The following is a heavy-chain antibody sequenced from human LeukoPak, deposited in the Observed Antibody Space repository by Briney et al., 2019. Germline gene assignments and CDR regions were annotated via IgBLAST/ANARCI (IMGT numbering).Heavy chain of an antibody. J-gene: IGHJ4*02. Sequence: SETLSLTCAVYGGSFSGYYWSWIRQPPGKGLEWIGEINHSGSTNYNPSLKSRVTISVDTSKNQFSLKLSSVTAADTAVYYCARGRRPRAVAGTSYPDYWGQGTLVTVSS. CDR1: GGSFSGYY. CDR2: INHSGST. V-gene: IGHV4-34*01. D-gene: IGHD6-19*01. CDR3: ARGRRPRAVAGTSYPDY.